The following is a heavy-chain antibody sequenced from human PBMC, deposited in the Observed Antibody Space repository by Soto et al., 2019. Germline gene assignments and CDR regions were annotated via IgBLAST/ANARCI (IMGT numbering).Heavy chain of an antibody. V-gene: IGHV4-30-2*06. CDR1: GGSIIRACHS. J-gene: IGHJ4*02. CDR2: RYHSGSI. CDR3: AGASSSDWCFDL. Sequence: SQTRSLTCLVSGGSIIRACHSWDWVRQSPGKGLEWLVYRYHSGSIYYNPSLQCRVTISVDRSKAQFYLTLNSVTAADTAVYFCAGASSSDWCFDLWGRGTPGTVSS. D-gene: IGHD3-9*01.